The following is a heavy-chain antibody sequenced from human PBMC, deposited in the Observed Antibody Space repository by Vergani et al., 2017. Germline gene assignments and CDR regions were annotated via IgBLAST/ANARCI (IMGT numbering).Heavy chain of an antibody. CDR2: IKSKTAGGTT. D-gene: IGHD2-2*03. Sequence: EVQLVESGGGLVKPGGSLRLSCAASGFTFSNAWLSWVRQAPGKGLEWVGRIKSKTAGGTTDYAAPGKGRFTISRDDSKNTLYLQMNSLKTEDTAVYYCTTHPGYCSSTSCYERFDYWGQGTLVTVSS. J-gene: IGHJ4*02. CDR3: TTHPGYCSSTSCYERFDY. CDR1: GFTFSNAW. V-gene: IGHV3-15*01.